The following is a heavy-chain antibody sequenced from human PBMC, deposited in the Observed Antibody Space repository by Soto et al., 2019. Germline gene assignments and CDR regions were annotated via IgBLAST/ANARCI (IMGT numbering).Heavy chain of an antibody. J-gene: IGHJ4*02. Sequence: PGGSLRLSCAASGFTFSSYAMSWVRQAPGKGLEWVSAISGSGGSTYYADSVKGRFTISRDNSKNTLYLQMNSLRAEDTAVYYCAKAFRQGSGWFRDYWGQGTLVTVSS. CDR1: GFTFSSYA. CDR3: AKAFRQGSGWFRDY. D-gene: IGHD6-19*01. CDR2: ISGSGGST. V-gene: IGHV3-23*01.